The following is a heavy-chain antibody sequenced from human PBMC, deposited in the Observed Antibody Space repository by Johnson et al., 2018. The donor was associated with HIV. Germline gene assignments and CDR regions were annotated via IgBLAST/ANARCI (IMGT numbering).Heavy chain of an antibody. D-gene: IGHD5-12*01. V-gene: IGHV3-43*01. CDR3: ARDGLATYAFDI. J-gene: IGHJ3*02. CDR1: GFTFDDYT. Sequence: VQLVESGGGVVRPGGSLRLSCAASGFTFDDYTMHWVRQAPGKGLEWVSLISWDGGSTYYADSVKGRFTISRDNSKNSLYLQMNSLRAEETAVYYCARDGLATYAFDIWGQGTMVTGSS. CDR2: ISWDGGST.